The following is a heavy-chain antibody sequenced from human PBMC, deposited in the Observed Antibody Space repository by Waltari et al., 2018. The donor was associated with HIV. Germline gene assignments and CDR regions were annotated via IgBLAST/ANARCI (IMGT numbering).Heavy chain of an antibody. Sequence: EVQLVESGGGLVKPGGSLRLSCVVSGFTINTAWLTWVRQAPGKGLEWLGRMKSEVDGGTADYIAPVKGRFIISRVDSKNTLYLQMNNLKAEDTAVHYCTTEKSDFSRLFDHWGQGTRVTVS. J-gene: IGHJ4*02. V-gene: IGHV3-15*01. CDR2: MKSEVDGGTA. CDR1: GFTINTAW. D-gene: IGHD3-3*01. CDR3: TTEKSDFSRLFDH.